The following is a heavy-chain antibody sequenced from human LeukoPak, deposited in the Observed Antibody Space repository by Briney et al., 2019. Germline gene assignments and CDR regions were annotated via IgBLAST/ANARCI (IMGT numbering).Heavy chain of an antibody. Sequence: ASVKVSCKVSRYTLTELSMHWVRQAPGKGLEWMGGFDPEDGETIYAQKFQGRVTMTEDTSTDTAYMELSSLRSEDTAVYYCATDREGSYPRGHFDLWGRGTLVTVSS. V-gene: IGHV1-24*01. CDR3: ATDREGSYPRGHFDL. CDR2: FDPEDGET. J-gene: IGHJ2*01. D-gene: IGHD3-16*02. CDR1: RYTLTELS.